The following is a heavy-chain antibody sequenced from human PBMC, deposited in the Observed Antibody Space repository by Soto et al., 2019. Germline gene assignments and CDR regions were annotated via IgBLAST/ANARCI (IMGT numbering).Heavy chain of an antibody. J-gene: IGHJ5*02. CDR3: AKELRRIVVVPTAPA. D-gene: IGHD2-2*01. CDR1: GFTFGASA. CDR2: IGSRGESYAT. V-gene: IGHV3-73*01. Sequence: GGSLRLSCAASGFTFGASALQWVRQASGKGPEWLGRIGSRGESYATTYDVSVKGRFTISRDNSKHTLYLQMNSLRAEDTAVYYCAKELRRIVVVPTAPAWGLGTLLTVSS.